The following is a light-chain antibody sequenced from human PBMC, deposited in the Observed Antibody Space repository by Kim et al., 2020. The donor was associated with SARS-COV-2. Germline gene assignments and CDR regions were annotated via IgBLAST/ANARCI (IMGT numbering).Light chain of an antibody. CDR1: QSISTY. CDR2: AIS. CDR3: QQSDSIPLT. Sequence: DIQLTQSPSSLSASVGDRVTITCRASQSISTYLNWYQHKPGKAPKVLIYAISTLQGGVPSRFSGSGSGTDFILTISSLQPEDSATYYCQQSDSIPLTFGGGTKVEI. J-gene: IGKJ4*01. V-gene: IGKV1-39*01.